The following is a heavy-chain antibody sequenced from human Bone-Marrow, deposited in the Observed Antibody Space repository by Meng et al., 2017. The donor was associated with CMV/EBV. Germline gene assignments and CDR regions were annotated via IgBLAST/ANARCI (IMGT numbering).Heavy chain of an antibody. CDR3: ARERVYCSSTSCYLSYFDY. CDR1: GGSVSSSTYY. V-gene: IGHV4-39*07. Sequence: GSLRLSCTVSGGSVSSSTYYWSWIRQPPGKGLEWIGEINHSGSTNYNPSLKSRVTISVDTSKNQFSLKLSSVTAADTAVYYCARERVYCSSTSCYLSYFDYWGQGTLVTVSS. CDR2: INHSGST. J-gene: IGHJ4*02. D-gene: IGHD2-2*01.